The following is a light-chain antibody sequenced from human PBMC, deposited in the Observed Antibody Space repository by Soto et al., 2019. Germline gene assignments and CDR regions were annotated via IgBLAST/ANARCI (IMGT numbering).Light chain of an antibody. CDR1: SSDISAYNF. CDR2: EVN. V-gene: IGLV2-8*01. J-gene: IGLJ2*01. Sequence: QSALTQPPSASGSPGQSVTISCSGSSSDISAYNFVSWYQQHPGQAPKLMIFEVNQRPSGVPNRFSGSKSGNTASLTVSGLQAEDEADYYCSSFAGDNDVIFGGGTKLTVL. CDR3: SSFAGDNDVI.